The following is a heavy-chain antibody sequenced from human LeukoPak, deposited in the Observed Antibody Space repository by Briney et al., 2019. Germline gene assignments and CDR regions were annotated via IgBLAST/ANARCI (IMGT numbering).Heavy chain of an antibody. V-gene: IGHV1-8*01. D-gene: IGHD2-2*01. CDR2: MNPNSGNT. J-gene: IGHJ6*03. CDR1: GYTFTSYD. CDR3: ATASRSSTSLYYYYMDV. Sequence: ASVKVSCKASGYTFTSYDINWVRQATGQGLEWMGWMNPNSGNTGYAQKLQGRVTITRNTSISTAYMELSSLRSEDTAVYYCATASRSSTSLYYYYMDVWGKGTTVTVSS.